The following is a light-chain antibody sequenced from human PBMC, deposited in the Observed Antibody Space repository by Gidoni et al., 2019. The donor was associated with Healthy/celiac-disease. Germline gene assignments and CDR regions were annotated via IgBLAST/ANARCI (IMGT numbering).Light chain of an antibody. CDR3: QQYNSYS. CDR2: KAS. J-gene: IGKJ1*01. Sequence: DIQMTQSPSTLSASVGDRVTITCRASQSISSLLAWYQQKPGKAPKLLIYKASSLESGVPSRCSGSGSGTDFTLTISSLHPDDFATYYCQQYNSYSFGQGTKVEIK. CDR1: QSISSL. V-gene: IGKV1-5*03.